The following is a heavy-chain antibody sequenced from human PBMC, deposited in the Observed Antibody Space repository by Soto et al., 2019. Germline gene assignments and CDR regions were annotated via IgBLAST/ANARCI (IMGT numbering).Heavy chain of an antibody. J-gene: IGHJ3*02. Sequence: QVQLQESGPGLVKPSETLSLTCTVSGASVNDYYWNWVRQPLGKGLEWIGFIHYTGSRIFNPSLQSRVTMSVDVSLNQLSLRLTSVTAADTAIYYCARWGHPAVKAFDIWGQGTTVTVSS. V-gene: IGHV4-59*02. CDR3: ARWGHPAVKAFDI. CDR1: GASVNDYY. D-gene: IGHD3-16*01. CDR2: IHYTGSR.